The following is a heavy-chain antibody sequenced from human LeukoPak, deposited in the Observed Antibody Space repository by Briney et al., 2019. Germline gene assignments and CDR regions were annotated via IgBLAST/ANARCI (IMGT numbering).Heavy chain of an antibody. J-gene: IGHJ3*02. Sequence: NPSQTLSLTCTVSGGSISSGSYYWRWIRQPAGKGLEWIGRIYTSGSTNYNPSLKSRATISVDTSKNQFSLKLSSVTAADTAVYYCARAWTTSGDAFDIWGQGTMVTVSS. CDR2: IYTSGST. CDR1: GGSISSGSYY. V-gene: IGHV4-61*02. CDR3: ARAWTTSGDAFDI. D-gene: IGHD4-17*01.